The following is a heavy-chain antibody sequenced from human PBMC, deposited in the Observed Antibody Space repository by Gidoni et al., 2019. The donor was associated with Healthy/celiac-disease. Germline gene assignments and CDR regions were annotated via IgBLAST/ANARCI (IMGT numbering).Heavy chain of an antibody. Sequence: SINNWWSWVRQPSGKGLEWIGEIYHSGSTNYNPSLKSRVTISVDKSKNQFSLKLSSVPAADTALYYCARARSSYGMDVWGQGTTVTVSS. J-gene: IGHJ6*02. CDR2: IYHSGST. CDR3: ARARSSYGMDV. CDR1: SINNW. V-gene: IGHV4-4*02.